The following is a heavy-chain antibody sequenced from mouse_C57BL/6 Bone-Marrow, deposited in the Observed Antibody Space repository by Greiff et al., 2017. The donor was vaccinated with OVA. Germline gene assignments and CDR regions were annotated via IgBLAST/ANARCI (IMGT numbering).Heavy chain of an antibody. Sequence: EVKLMESGGGLVKPGGSLKLSCAASGFTFSDYGMHWVRQAPEKGLEWVAYISSGSSTIYYADTVKGRFTISRDNAKNTLFLQMTSLRSEDTAMYYCANGSSFFAYWGQGTLVTVSA. V-gene: IGHV5-17*01. CDR3: ANGSSFFAY. CDR1: GFTFSDYG. D-gene: IGHD1-1*01. CDR2: ISSGSSTI. J-gene: IGHJ3*01.